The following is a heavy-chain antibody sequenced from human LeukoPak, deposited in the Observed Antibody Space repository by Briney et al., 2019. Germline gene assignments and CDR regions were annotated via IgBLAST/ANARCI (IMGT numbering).Heavy chain of an antibody. CDR3: ARDQGDILTGYMNFDY. CDR2: ISGSGNTI. Sequence: GGSLRLSCAASGFTFSSYSMNWVRQAPGKGLEWVLYISGSGNTIYYADSVKGRFTISRDNAKNSLYLHMNSLRSEDTAVYYCARDQGDILTGYMNFDYWGQGTLVTVSS. J-gene: IGHJ4*02. D-gene: IGHD3-9*01. V-gene: IGHV3-48*01. CDR1: GFTFSSYS.